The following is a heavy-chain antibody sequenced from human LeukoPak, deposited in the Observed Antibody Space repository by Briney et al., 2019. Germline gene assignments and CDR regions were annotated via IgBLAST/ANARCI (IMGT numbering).Heavy chain of an antibody. Sequence: GGSLLLSCVGSGFTFRSHAMSWVRQAPEKGLEFVSGIYENGGTTYYADSVKGRFSISRDNSKNTLYLQMDSLRGEDTGVYYCAKDFRIGYSAHFDYWGQGALVTVSS. V-gene: IGHV3-23*01. CDR3: AKDFRIGYSAHFDY. CDR2: IYENGGTT. CDR1: GFTFRSHA. J-gene: IGHJ4*02. D-gene: IGHD2-21*01.